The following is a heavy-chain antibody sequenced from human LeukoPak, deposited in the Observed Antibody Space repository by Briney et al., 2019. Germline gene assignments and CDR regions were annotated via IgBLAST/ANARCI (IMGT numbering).Heavy chain of an antibody. CDR2: ISSSSSTI. V-gene: IGHV3-48*02. CDR3: ARDQVEYSSSSTTFDY. Sequence: GGSLRLSCAASGFTFSSYSMNWVRQAPGKGLEWVSYISSSSSTIYYADSVKGRFTISRDNAKNSLYLQMNSLRDEDTAVYYCARDQVEYSSSSTTFDYWGQGTLVTVSS. D-gene: IGHD6-6*01. J-gene: IGHJ4*02. CDR1: GFTFSSYS.